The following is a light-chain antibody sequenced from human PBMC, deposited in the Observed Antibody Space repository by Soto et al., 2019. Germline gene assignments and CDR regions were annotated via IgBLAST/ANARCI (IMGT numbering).Light chain of an antibody. V-gene: IGLV2-14*03. J-gene: IGLJ1*01. Sequence: QSVLTQPASVSGSPGQSITISCTGTSSDIGHYDYVSWYQQHPGKAPKLMIYHVTYRPSGVSNRYSGSKSGNSASLTISGLPADDEADYCCCSLTTRQTYVFGSGTKLTV. CDR3: CSLTTRQTYV. CDR1: SSDIGHYDY. CDR2: HVT.